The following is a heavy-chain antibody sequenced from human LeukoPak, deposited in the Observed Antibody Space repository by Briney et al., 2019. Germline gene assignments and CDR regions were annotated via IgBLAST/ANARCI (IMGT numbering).Heavy chain of an antibody. Sequence: SETLSLTCAVYGGSFSGYYWSWIRQPPGKGLEWIGEINHSGSTNYQSSLKSRVTISADTSKKQISLKVTSVTAADTAFYFCAREARYTRSWYQRRPPEANDAFDIWGQGTMVTVSS. CDR2: INHSGST. CDR1: GGSFSGYY. J-gene: IGHJ3*02. V-gene: IGHV4-34*01. CDR3: AREARYTRSWYQRRPPEANDAFDI. D-gene: IGHD6-13*01.